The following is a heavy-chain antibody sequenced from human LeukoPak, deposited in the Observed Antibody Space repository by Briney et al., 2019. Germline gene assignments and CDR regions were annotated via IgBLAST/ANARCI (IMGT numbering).Heavy chain of an antibody. D-gene: IGHD5-12*01. V-gene: IGHV3-23*01. J-gene: IGHJ4*01. CDR1: GFAFSYYA. Sequence: GGSLRLSCAASGFAFSYYAMSWVRQAPGKGLEWVSGISGSGNTHYTDSVKGRFTISRDNSKSTLDLQMNSLRVEDTALYYCAKGIYSAYDLARAFDFWGQGTLVTVST. CDR3: AKGIYSAYDLARAFDF. CDR2: ISGSGNT.